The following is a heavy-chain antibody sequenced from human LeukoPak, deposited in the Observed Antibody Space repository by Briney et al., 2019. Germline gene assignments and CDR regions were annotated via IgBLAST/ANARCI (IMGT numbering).Heavy chain of an antibody. Sequence: PSETLSLTCTVSGGSVSSHTYYWGWIRQPPGKGLEWIGSMHYIGSSYYNPSLKSRVTISIDTSKNQFSLSLSSVTAADTAVYYCARKTYSSGWRVPFDSWGRGTLVTVSS. J-gene: IGHJ4*02. V-gene: IGHV4-39*01. CDR3: ARKTYSSGWRVPFDS. D-gene: IGHD6-19*01. CDR2: MHYIGSS. CDR1: GGSVSSHTYY.